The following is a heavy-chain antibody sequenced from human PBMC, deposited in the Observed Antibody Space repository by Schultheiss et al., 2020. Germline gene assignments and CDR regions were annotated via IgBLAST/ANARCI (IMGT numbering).Heavy chain of an antibody. CDR2: IYTSGST. Sequence: SQTLSLTCTVSGYSISSGSYYWSWIRQPAGKGLEWIERIYTSGSTNYKPSLKSRVTISVDTSKNQFSLKLSSVTAADTAVYYCARYSSGWYSGLEAFDYWGTGTLVTVAS. D-gene: IGHD6-19*01. V-gene: IGHV4-61*02. CDR1: GYSISSGSYY. J-gene: IGHJ4*02. CDR3: ARYSSGWYSGLEAFDY.